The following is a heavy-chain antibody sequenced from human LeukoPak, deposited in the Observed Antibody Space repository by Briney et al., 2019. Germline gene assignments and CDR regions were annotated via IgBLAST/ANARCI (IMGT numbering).Heavy chain of an antibody. CDR2: INPNSGGT. V-gene: IGHV1-2*02. D-gene: IGHD2-2*02. CDR3: ARRCSSTSCYRRLDAFDI. CDR1: GYTFTGYY. Sequence: ASVKVCCKASGYTFTGYYMHWVRQAPGQGLEWMGWINPNSGGTNYAQKFQGRVTMTRDTSISTAYMELSRLRSDDTAVCYCARRCSSTSCYRRLDAFDIWGQGTMVTVSS. J-gene: IGHJ3*02.